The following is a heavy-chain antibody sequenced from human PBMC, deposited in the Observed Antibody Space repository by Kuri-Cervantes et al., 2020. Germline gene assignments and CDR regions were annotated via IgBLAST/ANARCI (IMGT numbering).Heavy chain of an antibody. CDR3: ARDQYFYYMDV. J-gene: IGHJ6*03. V-gene: IGHV4-38-2*02. CDR2: IYHSGST. Sequence: SETLSLTCAVSGYSISSGYYWGWIRQPPGKGLEWIGSIYHSGSTNYNPSLKSRVTISVDTSKNQFSLKLSSVTAADTAVYFCARDQYFYYMDVWGKGTAVTVSS. CDR1: GYSISSGYY.